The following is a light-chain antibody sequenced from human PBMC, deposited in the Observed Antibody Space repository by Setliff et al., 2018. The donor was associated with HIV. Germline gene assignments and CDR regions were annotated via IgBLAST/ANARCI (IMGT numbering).Light chain of an antibody. CDR2: DVS. CDR1: SSDVGGYNY. V-gene: IGLV2-14*03. Sequence: QSALTQPAYVSGSPGQSITISCTGTSSDVGGYNYVSWYQLHPGKAPKLMIFDVSERPSGVSNRFSGSKSGNTASLTISGLQAEDEANYYCLSHTSRSTYVFGTGTKVTVL. J-gene: IGLJ1*01. CDR3: LSHTSRSTYV.